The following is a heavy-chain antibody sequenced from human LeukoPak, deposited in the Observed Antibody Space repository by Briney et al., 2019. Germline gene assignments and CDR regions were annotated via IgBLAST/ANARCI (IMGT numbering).Heavy chain of an antibody. J-gene: IGHJ4*02. CDR2: ISGSGLST. V-gene: IGHV3-23*01. CDR3: ARESPQLSSFDY. D-gene: IGHD2-2*01. CDR1: GFTFSTYA. Sequence: GGSLRLSCAASGFTFSTYAMNWVRQAPGKGLEWVSGISGSGLSTYYADSVKGRFTISRDNSKNTVYLQMNGLRAEDTAVYYCARESPQLSSFDYWGQGTLVTVSS.